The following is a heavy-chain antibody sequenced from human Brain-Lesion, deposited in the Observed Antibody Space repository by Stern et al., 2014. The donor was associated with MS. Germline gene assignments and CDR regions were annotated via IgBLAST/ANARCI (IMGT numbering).Heavy chain of an antibody. CDR3: ARGYYGSGRPQKGMDV. CDR1: GYTFTGYY. CDR2: LNPNSGGT. V-gene: IGHV1-2*02. J-gene: IGHJ6*02. D-gene: IGHD3-10*01. Sequence: VQLVQSGAEVKKPGASVKVSCKASGYTFTGYYMYWVRQAPGQVLEWMGGLNPNSGGTHYAQKFQGRVTMTRDTSITTAYMELSRLRSDDTAVYYCARGYYGSGRPQKGMDVWGQGTTVTVSS.